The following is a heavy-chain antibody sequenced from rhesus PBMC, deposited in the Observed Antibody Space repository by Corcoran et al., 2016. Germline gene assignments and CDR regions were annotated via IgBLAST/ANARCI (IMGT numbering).Heavy chain of an antibody. V-gene: IGHV4-99*01. CDR1: GYSISSGYY. CDR2: ISGRSQST. Sequence: QVQLQESGPGLVKPSETLSLTCAVSGYSISSGYYWGWIRQPPRKGLEYIWYISGRSQSTNYNPPQKSRVTMSKDTAKNQFSLKLSSVTAADTAVYYCARLLGTTNVDYWGQGVLVTVSS. CDR3: ARLLGTTNVDY. J-gene: IGHJ4*01. D-gene: IGHD1-44*01.